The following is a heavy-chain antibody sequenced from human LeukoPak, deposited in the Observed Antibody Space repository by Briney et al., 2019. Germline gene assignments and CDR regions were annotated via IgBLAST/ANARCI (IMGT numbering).Heavy chain of an antibody. CDR2: ISSSSSYI. CDR1: GFTFSSYS. J-gene: IGHJ4*02. Sequence: GGCLRLSCAASGFTFSSYSMNWVRQAPGKGLGWVSSISSSSSYIYYAGSVKGRFTISRDNAKNSLYLQMNSLRAEDTAVYYGARYKSSSSYFDYWGQGTLVTVSS. V-gene: IGHV3-21*01. D-gene: IGHD6-13*01. CDR3: ARYKSSSSYFDY.